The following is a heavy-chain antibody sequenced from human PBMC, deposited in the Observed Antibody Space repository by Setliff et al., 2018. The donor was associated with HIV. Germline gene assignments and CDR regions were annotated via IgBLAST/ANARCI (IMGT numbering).Heavy chain of an antibody. CDR2: IIPIFGST. CDR3: VREGAPITLRFVGRDRRAFDI. V-gene: IGHV1-69*13. J-gene: IGHJ3*02. CDR1: GGTFRKYS. Sequence: SVKVSCKASGGTFRKYSISWVRQAPGQGLEWMGGIIPIFGSTRYAQKFQDRVTITADESTDTVEMQLSSLTSEDTAVYYCVREGAPITLRFVGRDRRAFDIWGQGTMVTVSS. D-gene: IGHD3-3*01.